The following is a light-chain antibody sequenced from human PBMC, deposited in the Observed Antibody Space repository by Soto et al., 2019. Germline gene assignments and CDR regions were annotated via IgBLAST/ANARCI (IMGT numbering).Light chain of an antibody. V-gene: IGKV3-15*01. CDR2: GAS. Sequence: EIVMTQSPATLSVSQVESATISCRASQSVSSNLAWYQQKPGQAPRLLIYGASNRATGIPARFSGSGSGTEFTLTISSLQSEDFAVYYCQQYNNWTRTFGQGTKVEIK. CDR1: QSVSSN. J-gene: IGKJ1*01. CDR3: QQYNNWTRT.